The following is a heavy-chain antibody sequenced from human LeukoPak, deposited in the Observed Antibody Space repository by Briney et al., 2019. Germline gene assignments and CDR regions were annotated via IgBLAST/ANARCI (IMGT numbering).Heavy chain of an antibody. CDR1: GGSFSGYY. V-gene: IGHV4-34*01. J-gene: IGHJ4*02. Sequence: SETLSLTCAVYGGSFSGYYWSWIRQPPGKGPEWIGEINHSGSTNYNPSLKSRVTISVDTSKNQFSLKLSSVTAADTAVYYCARGPSGYDYDYWGQGTLVTVSS. D-gene: IGHD5-12*01. CDR2: INHSGST. CDR3: ARGPSGYDYDY.